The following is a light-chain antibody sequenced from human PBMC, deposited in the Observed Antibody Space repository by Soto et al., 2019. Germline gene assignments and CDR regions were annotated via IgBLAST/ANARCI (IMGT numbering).Light chain of an antibody. Sequence: QLVLTQSPSASASLGASVKLTCTLSSGHSNYAIAWHQQQPEKGPRYLMKLNNDGSHSKGDGIPDRFSGSSSGAERYLTISSLQSEDESDYYCQTWDTGISVVFGGGIKVTVL. CDR1: SGHSNYA. J-gene: IGLJ2*01. V-gene: IGLV4-69*01. CDR3: QTWDTGISVV. CDR2: LNNDGSH.